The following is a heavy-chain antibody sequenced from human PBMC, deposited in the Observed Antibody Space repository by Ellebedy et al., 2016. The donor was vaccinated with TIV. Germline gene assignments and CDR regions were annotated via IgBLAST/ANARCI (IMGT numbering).Heavy chain of an antibody. Sequence: AASVKVSCKASGYTFTSFNINWVRQATGQGLEWMGWMNPNSGTTGYAQKFQGRVTITKNTSISTVYMELSSLRSEDTAVYSCARGRDYGDYWGQGTLVTVSS. CDR1: GYTFTSFN. CDR3: ARGRDYGDY. CDR2: MNPNSGTT. J-gene: IGHJ4*02. V-gene: IGHV1-8*03.